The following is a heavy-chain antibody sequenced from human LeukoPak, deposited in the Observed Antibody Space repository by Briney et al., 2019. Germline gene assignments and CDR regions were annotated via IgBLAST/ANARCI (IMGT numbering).Heavy chain of an antibody. J-gene: IGHJ4*02. Sequence: GASVNLSCKSSGYTFTSYGISWLRQAPGQGLEWMGWISAYNGNTNYAQKLQGRVTMTTDTSTSTPYMELRSLRSDDTAVYYCARDRTGGSSWWVYWGQGTLVTVSS. D-gene: IGHD6-13*01. V-gene: IGHV1-18*01. CDR3: ARDRTGGSSWWVY. CDR2: ISAYNGNT. CDR1: GYTFTSYG.